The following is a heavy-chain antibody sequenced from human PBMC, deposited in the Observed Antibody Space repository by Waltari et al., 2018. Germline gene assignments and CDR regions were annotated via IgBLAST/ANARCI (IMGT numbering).Heavy chain of an antibody. CDR1: GGSFSGYY. D-gene: IGHD3-16*01. V-gene: IGHV4-34*01. CDR2: INHSGST. CDR3: ARRGGVSTPPYYDYMDV. J-gene: IGHJ6*03. Sequence: QVQLQQWGAGLLKPSETLSLTCAVYGGSFSGYYWSWIRQPPGKGLEWIGEINHSGSTNYNPSLKSRVTISVDTSKNQFSLKLSSVTAADTAVYYCARRGGVSTPPYYDYMDVWGKGTTVTVSS.